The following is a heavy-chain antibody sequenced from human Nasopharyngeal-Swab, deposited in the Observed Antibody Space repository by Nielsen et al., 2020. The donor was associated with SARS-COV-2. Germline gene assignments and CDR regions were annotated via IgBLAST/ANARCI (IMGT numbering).Heavy chain of an antibody. CDR3: ARDPTAAGIFDY. V-gene: IGHV3-9*01. J-gene: IGHJ4*02. CDR2: ISWNSGST. CDR1: GFTFDDYA. D-gene: IGHD6-13*01. Sequence: GGSLRLSCAASGFTFDDYAMHWVRQAPGKGLEWVSGISWNSGSTGYADSVKGRFTISRDNAKNSLYLQMNSLRAEDTAVYYCARDPTAAGIFDYWGQGTLVTVSS.